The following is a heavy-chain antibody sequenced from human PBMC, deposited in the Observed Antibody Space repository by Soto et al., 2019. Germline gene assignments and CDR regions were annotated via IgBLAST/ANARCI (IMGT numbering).Heavy chain of an antibody. CDR2: IWYDGSNE. J-gene: IGHJ4*02. Sequence: GGSLRLSCATSGFTFTNFGFHWVRQAPGKGLEWVAVIWYDGSNEEYADSVKGRFTIFRDNSKNTVYLQMHSLSADDSAVYYCARDPAYKWNPRNHFDYWCQGTLVNVSS. V-gene: IGHV3-33*01. D-gene: IGHD1-1*01. CDR3: ARDPAYKWNPRNHFDY. CDR1: GFTFTNFG.